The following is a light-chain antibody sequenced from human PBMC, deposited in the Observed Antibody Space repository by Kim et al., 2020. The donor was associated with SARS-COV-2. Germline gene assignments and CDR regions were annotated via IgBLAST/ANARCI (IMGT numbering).Light chain of an antibody. CDR3: SAWDNSLSAWV. CDR2: RSN. Sequence: QAGLTQPPSVSKDLRQTATLTCTGNSDNVGNQGATWLQQHQGHPPKLLSYRSNKRPSGISERLSASRSGNTASLTITGLQPEDEADYYCSAWDNSLSAWVFGGGTQLTVL. CDR1: SDNVGNQG. V-gene: IGLV10-54*01. J-gene: IGLJ3*02.